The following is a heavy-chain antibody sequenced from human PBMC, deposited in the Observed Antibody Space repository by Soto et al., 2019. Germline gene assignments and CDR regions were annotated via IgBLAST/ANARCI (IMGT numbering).Heavy chain of an antibody. CDR3: ARVESSSVLGSLKYYFDY. CDR2: INAGNGNT. CDR1: GYTFTSYA. V-gene: IGHV1-3*01. Sequence: GASVKVSCKASGYTFTSYAMHWVRQAPGQRLEWMGWINAGNGNTKYSQKFQGRVTITRDTSASTAYMELSSLRSEDTAVYYCARVESSSVLGSLKYYFDYWGQGTLVTVSS. D-gene: IGHD6-6*01. J-gene: IGHJ4*02.